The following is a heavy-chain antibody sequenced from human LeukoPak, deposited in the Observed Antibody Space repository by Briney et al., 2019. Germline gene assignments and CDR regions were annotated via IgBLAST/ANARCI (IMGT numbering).Heavy chain of an antibody. D-gene: IGHD2-2*01. Sequence: ASVKVSCKASGGTFSSYAISWVRQAPGQGLEWMGGIIPIFGTANYAQKLQGRVTMTTDTSTSTAYMELRSLRSDDTAVYYCARGHTSCLDYWGQGTLVTVSS. CDR3: ARGHTSCLDY. V-gene: IGHV1-69*05. J-gene: IGHJ4*02. CDR2: IIPIFGTA. CDR1: GGTFSSYA.